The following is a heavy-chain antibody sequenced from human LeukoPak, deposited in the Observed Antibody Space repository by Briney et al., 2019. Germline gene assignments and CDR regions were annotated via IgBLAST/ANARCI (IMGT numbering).Heavy chain of an antibody. V-gene: IGHV4-34*01. D-gene: IGHD4-17*01. CDR1: GGSFSGYY. CDR2: INHSGST. Sequence: SETLSLNCAVYGGSFSGYYWSWIRQPPGKGLEWIGEINHSGSTNYNPSLKSRVTISVDTSKNQFSLKLISVTAADTAVYYCARTHFNYGDYRPRDDAFDIWGRGTMVTVSS. J-gene: IGHJ3*02. CDR3: ARTHFNYGDYRPRDDAFDI.